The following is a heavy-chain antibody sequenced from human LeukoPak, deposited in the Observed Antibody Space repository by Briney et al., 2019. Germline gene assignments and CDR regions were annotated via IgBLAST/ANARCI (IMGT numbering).Heavy chain of an antibody. Sequence: SETLSLTCTVSSDSVSRYYWSWIRQPAGKGLEWIGRIYTSGSTNYNPSFKSRVTMSVDTSKNQFSLKLSSVTAADTAVYYCARDPGYYGSGTRGAFDIWGQGTMVTVSS. J-gene: IGHJ3*02. CDR3: ARDPGYYGSGTRGAFDI. D-gene: IGHD3-10*01. CDR1: SDSVSRYY. CDR2: IYTSGST. V-gene: IGHV4-4*07.